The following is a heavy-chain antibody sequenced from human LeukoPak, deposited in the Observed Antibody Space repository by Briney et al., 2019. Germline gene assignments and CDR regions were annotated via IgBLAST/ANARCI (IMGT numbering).Heavy chain of an antibody. V-gene: IGHV4-59*01. D-gene: IGHD3-10*01. J-gene: IGHJ5*02. CDR1: GGSISTYY. CDR2: IFYPGGI. Sequence: PSETLSLTCSVFGGSISTYYWSWIRQPPGKGLEWIGHIFYPGGINYNPSLKSRVSISVDTSKNQFSLKLTSATAADTAIYYCARGIPPLCFGSGSYPKTWFDPWGRGTLVTVSS. CDR3: ARGIPPLCFGSGSYPKTWFDP.